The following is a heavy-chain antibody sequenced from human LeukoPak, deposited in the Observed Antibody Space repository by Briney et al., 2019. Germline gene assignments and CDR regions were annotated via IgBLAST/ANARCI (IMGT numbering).Heavy chain of an antibody. CDR1: GFTFSSYW. V-gene: IGHV3-7*01. J-gene: IGHJ1*01. CDR2: IRQDGSEK. CDR3: ARDRLLYYYDSGPTGHFQH. Sequence: GGSLRLSCAASGFTFSSYWMSWVRQAPGKGLEWVANIRQDGSEKYYVDSVKGRFTISRDNAKNSLYLQMSSLRADDTAVYYCARDRLLYYYDSGPTGHFQHWGQGTLVTV. D-gene: IGHD3-22*01.